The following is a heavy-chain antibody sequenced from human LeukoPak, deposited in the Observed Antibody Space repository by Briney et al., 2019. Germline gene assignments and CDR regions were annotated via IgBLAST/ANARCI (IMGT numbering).Heavy chain of an antibody. V-gene: IGHV3-48*01. CDR1: GFSVNIYS. Sequence: RPGRSLRLSCAGSGFSVNIYSVNWLRQSPGKGLEWISYISVRGDSTYYADSVEGRFTISRDSAKNSLYLLMNSLRVEDTGVYYCARDDGRRWFDTWGQGTRVTVSS. J-gene: IGHJ5*02. CDR3: ARDDGRRWFDT. CDR2: ISVRGDST.